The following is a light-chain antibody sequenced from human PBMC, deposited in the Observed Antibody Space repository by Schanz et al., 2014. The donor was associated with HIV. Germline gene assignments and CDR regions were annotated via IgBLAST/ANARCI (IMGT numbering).Light chain of an antibody. J-gene: IGLJ2*01. Sequence: QSALTQPASVSGSPGQSITISCTGTSSDVGGYNYVSWYQQHPGKAPKVMIYEVSRRPSGVPDRFSGSKSGTSATLAITGLQAEDEAEYYCQAYDSSLSGNVVFGGGTKLTVL. V-gene: IGLV2-14*01. CDR1: SSDVGGYNY. CDR3: QAYDSSLSGNVV. CDR2: EVS.